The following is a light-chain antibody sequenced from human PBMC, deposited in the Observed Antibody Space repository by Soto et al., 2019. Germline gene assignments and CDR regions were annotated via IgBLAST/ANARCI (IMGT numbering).Light chain of an antibody. V-gene: IGKV3-20*01. CDR3: QQYGSSRWT. J-gene: IGKJ1*01. CDR2: GAS. CDR1: QSVSSTY. Sequence: EIVLTQSPDTLSLFPGERATLSCRASQSVSSTYLAWYQQKLGQAPRLLIFGASSRATGIPDRFSGSGSGTDFTLTISRLEPEDLAVYYCQQYGSSRWTFGQGT.